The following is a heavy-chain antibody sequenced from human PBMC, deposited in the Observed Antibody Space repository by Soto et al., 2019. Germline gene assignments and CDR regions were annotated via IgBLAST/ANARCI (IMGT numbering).Heavy chain of an antibody. Sequence: PGESLKISCKGSGYSFTSYWIGWVRQMPGKGLEWMGIIYPGDSDTRYSPSFQGQVTISADKSISTAYLQWSSLKASDTAMYYCARLRNLAAARTGRLDVWGQGTTVTVSS. J-gene: IGHJ6*02. V-gene: IGHV5-51*01. D-gene: IGHD6-13*01. CDR2: IYPGDSDT. CDR3: ARLRNLAAARTGRLDV. CDR1: GYSFTSYW.